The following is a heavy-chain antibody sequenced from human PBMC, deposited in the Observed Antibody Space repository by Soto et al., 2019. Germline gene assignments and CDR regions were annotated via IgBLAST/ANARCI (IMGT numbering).Heavy chain of an antibody. V-gene: IGHV3-7*01. J-gene: IGHJ3*02. D-gene: IGHD5-18*01. Sequence: EVQLVESGGGLVQPGGSLRLSCAASGFTFSSYWMSWVRQAPGKGLEWVANIKQDGSEKYYVDSVKGRFTISRDNDKNLMYLQMNNLSAEETAVYYCARSRQDMCTAMVGSFDIWGQGTIVTVSS. CDR3: ARSRQDMCTAMVGSFDI. CDR2: IKQDGSEK. CDR1: GFTFSSYW.